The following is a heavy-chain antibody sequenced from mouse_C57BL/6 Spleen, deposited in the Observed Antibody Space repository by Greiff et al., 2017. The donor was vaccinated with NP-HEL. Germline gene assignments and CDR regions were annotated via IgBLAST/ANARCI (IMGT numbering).Heavy chain of an antibody. V-gene: IGHV1-59*01. D-gene: IGHD3-2*02. CDR3: ATLDSSGYGDYFDY. CDR1: GYTFTSYW. Sequence: QVQLQQPGAELVRPGTSVKLSCKASGYTFTSYWMHWVKQRPGQGLEWIGVIDPSDSYTNYNQKFKGKATLTVDTSSSTAYMQLSSLTSEDSAVYYCATLDSSGYGDYFDYWGQGTTLTVSS. J-gene: IGHJ2*01. CDR2: IDPSDSYT.